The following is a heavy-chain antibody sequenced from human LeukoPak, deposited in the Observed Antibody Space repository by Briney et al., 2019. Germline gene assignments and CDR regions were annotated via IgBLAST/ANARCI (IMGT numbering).Heavy chain of an antibody. Sequence: GGSLRLSCAASGFTFSGYSMNWVRQAPGKGLEWVSSIGTSSIYTFYADSVKGRFTISRDNAKNSVYLQMNSVRAEDTAVYYCARGRDLLPTPDFDYWGQGTLVTVSS. D-gene: IGHD1-26*01. J-gene: IGHJ4*02. CDR3: ARGRDLLPTPDFDY. CDR1: GFTFSGYS. CDR2: IGTSSIYT. V-gene: IGHV3-21*01.